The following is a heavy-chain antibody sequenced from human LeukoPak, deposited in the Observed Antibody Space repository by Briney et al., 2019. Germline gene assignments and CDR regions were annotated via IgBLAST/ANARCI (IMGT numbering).Heavy chain of an antibody. V-gene: IGHV3-48*04. CDR1: GFTFSSYS. CDR3: ARTGGKITMVRGVSHFDY. J-gene: IGHJ4*02. Sequence: PGGSLRLSCAASGFTFSSYSMNWVRQAPGKGLEWVSYISSSSSTIYYADSVKGRFTISRDNAKNSLYLQMNSLRAEDTAVYYCARTGGKITMVRGVSHFDYWGQGTLVTVSS. CDR2: ISSSSSTI. D-gene: IGHD3-10*01.